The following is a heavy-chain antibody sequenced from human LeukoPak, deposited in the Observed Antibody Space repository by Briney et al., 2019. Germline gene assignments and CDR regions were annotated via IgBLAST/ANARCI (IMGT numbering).Heavy chain of an antibody. CDR1: GFTFSSYA. D-gene: IGHD6-19*01. CDR2: ISGSGGST. J-gene: IGHJ4*02. Sequence: GGSLRLSCAASGFTFSSYAMSWVRQAPGKGLEWVSAISGSGGSTYYADSVKGRFTISRDNAKNSLYLQMNSLRAEDTAVYYCARFTKSSDRSKENGLVRHFDYWGQGTLVTDSS. CDR3: ARFTKSSDRSKENGLVRHFDY. V-gene: IGHV3-23*01.